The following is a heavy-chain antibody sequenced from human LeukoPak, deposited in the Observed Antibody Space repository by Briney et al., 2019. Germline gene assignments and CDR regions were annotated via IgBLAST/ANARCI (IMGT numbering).Heavy chain of an antibody. J-gene: IGHJ4*02. Sequence: SETLSLTCAVYGGSFSGYYWSWIRQPPGKGLEWIGEINHSGSTNYNPSLKSRVTISLDTSKNQFSLKLSFVTASDTAVYYCAGHHPRNTVDFWGQGTLVTVSS. CDR2: INHSGST. D-gene: IGHD2-8*02. CDR3: AGHHPRNTVDF. V-gene: IGHV4-34*01. CDR1: GGSFSGYY.